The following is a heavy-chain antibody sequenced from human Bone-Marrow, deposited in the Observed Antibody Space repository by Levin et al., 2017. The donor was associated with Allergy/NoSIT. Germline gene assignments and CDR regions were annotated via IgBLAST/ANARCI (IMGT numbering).Heavy chain of an antibody. Sequence: SETLSLTCAVSNYSISSGFHWGWIRQPPGKGLEWIGSIDQSGNTYYNPSLKSRVTISVDTSKNQFSLRLTSVSAADTAVYYCAREGTPQSWDWWGRGMLVTVSS. CDR3: AREGTPQSWDW. CDR1: NYSISSGFH. J-gene: IGHJ4*02. V-gene: IGHV4-38-2*02. CDR2: IDQSGNT. D-gene: IGHD1-14*01.